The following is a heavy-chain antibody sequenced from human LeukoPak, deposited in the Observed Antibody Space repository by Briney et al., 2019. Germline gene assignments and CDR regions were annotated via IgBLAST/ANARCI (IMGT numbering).Heavy chain of an antibody. J-gene: IGHJ3*02. D-gene: IGHD3-3*01. V-gene: IGHV3-30*03. CDR1: GFTFSSYG. Sequence: GGSLRLSCAASGFTFSSYGMHWVRQAPGKGLEWVAVISYDGSNKYYADSVKGRFTISRDNSKNTLYLQMNSLRAEDTAVYYCARAPYYDDAFDIWGQGTMVTVSS. CDR3: ARAPYYDDAFDI. CDR2: ISYDGSNK.